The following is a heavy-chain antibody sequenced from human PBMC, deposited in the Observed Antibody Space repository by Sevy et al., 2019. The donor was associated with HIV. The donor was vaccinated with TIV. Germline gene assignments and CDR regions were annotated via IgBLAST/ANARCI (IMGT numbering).Heavy chain of an antibody. CDR1: GYTFTVNY. Sequence: ASVKVSCKNSGYTFTVNYIQWVRQAPGQGLEWVGWINPNSVFRNLAENFQGRVTMIRDMSISTVYMELRRLRSDDTAVYYCARGGSGYNSSWDDASDIWGQGTMVTVSS. CDR3: ARGGSGYNSSWDDASDI. CDR2: INPNSVFR. V-gene: IGHV1-2*02. D-gene: IGHD6-13*01. J-gene: IGHJ3*02.